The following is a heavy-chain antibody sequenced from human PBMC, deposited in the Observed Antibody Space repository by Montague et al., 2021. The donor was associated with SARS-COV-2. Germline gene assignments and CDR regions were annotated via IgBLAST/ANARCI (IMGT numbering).Heavy chain of an antibody. D-gene: IGHD3-10*01. CDR1: SGSIISSGYY. V-gene: IGHV4-39*02. Sequence: SETLSLTCSVSSGSIISSGYYWGWIRQPPGKELEWIGNIYYSGTTYYSPSLQSRGTISVDTSENHLSLRLSSVTAADTAVYFCAGGMIRGVTTPFDYWGQGSQVTVSS. CDR2: IYYSGTT. CDR3: AGGMIRGVTTPFDY. J-gene: IGHJ4*02.